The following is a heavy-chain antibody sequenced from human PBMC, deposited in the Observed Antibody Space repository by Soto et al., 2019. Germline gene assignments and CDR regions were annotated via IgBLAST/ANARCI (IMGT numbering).Heavy chain of an antibody. CDR3: ARHVERYFDY. CDR2: IYYSGST. D-gene: IGHD2-21*01. V-gene: IGHV4-59*08. J-gene: IGHJ4*02. Sequence: SETLSLTCTVSGGSISSYYWSWIRQPPGKGLEWIGYIYYSGSTNYNPSLKSRVTISVDTSKNQFSLKLSSVTAADTAVYYCARHVERYFDYWGQGTLVTVSS. CDR1: GGSISSYY.